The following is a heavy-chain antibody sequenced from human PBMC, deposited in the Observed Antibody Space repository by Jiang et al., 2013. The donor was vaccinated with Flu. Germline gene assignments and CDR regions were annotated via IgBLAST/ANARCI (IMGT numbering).Heavy chain of an antibody. Sequence: QSGSELKKPGASVKVSSKASGYTFSSYAMHWVRQAPGQRLEWMGWINPGNGNTRYSQKLKGRVTITRDTSARTVYMELSSLRPEDTAVYYCARGGSMADRPKTLDIWGQGTMVTVSS. J-gene: IGHJ3*02. CDR3: ARGGSMADRPKTLDI. D-gene: IGHD6-6*01. V-gene: IGHV1-3*01. CDR1: GYTFSSYA. CDR2: INPGNGNT.